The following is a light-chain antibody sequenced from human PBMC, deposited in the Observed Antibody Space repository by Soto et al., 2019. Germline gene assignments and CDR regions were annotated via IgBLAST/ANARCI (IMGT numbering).Light chain of an antibody. CDR2: EVT. Sequence: QSVLTQPPSASGSPGQSVTISCIGTSSDVGGYNYVSWYQQHPGKAPKLMIYEVTKRPSGVPGRFSGSKSGNTASLTVSGLQAEDEADYYCSSFADNNNVIFGGGTQLTVL. J-gene: IGLJ7*01. CDR3: SSFADNNNVI. CDR1: SSDVGGYNY. V-gene: IGLV2-8*01.